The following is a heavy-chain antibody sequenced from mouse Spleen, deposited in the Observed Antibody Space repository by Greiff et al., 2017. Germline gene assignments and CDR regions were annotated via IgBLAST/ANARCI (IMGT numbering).Heavy chain of an antibody. CDR3: ARRDGYDWFAY. CDR2: IDPSDSET. V-gene: IGHV1-52*01. Sequence: QVQLQQPGAELVRPGSSVKLSCKASGYTFTSYWMHWVKQRPIQGLEWIGNIDPSDSETHYNQKFKDKATLTVDKSSSTAYMQLSSLTSEDSAVYYCARRDGYDWFAYWGQGTLVTVSA. CDR1: GYTFTSYW. D-gene: IGHD2-2*01. J-gene: IGHJ3*01.